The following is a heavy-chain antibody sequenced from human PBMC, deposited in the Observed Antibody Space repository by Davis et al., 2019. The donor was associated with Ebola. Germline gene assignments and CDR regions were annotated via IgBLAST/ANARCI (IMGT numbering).Heavy chain of an antibody. Sequence: GESLKISCAASGFTFSSYWMHWVRQAPGKGLVWVSRINSDGSSTSYADSVKGRFTISRDNAKNTLYLQMNSLRAEDTAVYYCARDALRGAAAYYFDYWGQGTLVTVSS. V-gene: IGHV3-74*01. CDR1: GFTFSSYW. CDR2: INSDGSST. CDR3: ARDALRGAAAYYFDY. D-gene: IGHD6-13*01. J-gene: IGHJ4*02.